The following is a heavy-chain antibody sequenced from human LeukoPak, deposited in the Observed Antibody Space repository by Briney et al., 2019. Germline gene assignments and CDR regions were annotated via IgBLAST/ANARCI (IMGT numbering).Heavy chain of an antibody. Sequence: PGGSLRLSCAASGFTFDDYTMSWVRQAPGKGLEWVSGINWNGGSTGYADSVKGRFTISRDNAKNSLYLQMNSLRAEDTASYYCARDWFTRLGELSPDRAFDYWGQGTLVTVSS. CDR1: GFTFDDYT. CDR2: INWNGGST. V-gene: IGHV3-20*04. CDR3: ARDWFTRLGELSPDRAFDY. D-gene: IGHD3-16*02. J-gene: IGHJ4*02.